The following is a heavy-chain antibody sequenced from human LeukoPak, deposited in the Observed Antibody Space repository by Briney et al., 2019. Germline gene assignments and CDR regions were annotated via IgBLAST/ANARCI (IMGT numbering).Heavy chain of an antibody. CDR2: ISSSGSTI. D-gene: IGHD5-12*01. J-gene: IGHJ4*02. CDR3: ARKDSGYVGHFDY. CDR1: GFTFSSYE. V-gene: IGHV3-48*03. Sequence: GGSLRLSCAASGFTFSSYEMNWVRQAPGKGLEWVSYISSSGSTIYYADSVKGRFTISRDNAKNSLYLQMHSLRAEDTAVYYCARKDSGYVGHFDYWGQGTLVTVSS.